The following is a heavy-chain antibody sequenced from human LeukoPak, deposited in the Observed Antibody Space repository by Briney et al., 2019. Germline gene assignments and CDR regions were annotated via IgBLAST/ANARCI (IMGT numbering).Heavy chain of an antibody. J-gene: IGHJ4*02. V-gene: IGHV3-33*01. CDR3: ARDPGRMFPYGSGSYLPDY. CDR2: IWYDGSNK. Sequence: PGGSLRLSCAASGFTFSSYGMHWVRQAPGKGLEWVAVIWYDGSNKYYADSVKGRFTISRDNSKNTLYLQMNSLRAEDTAVYYCARDPGRMFPYGSGSYLPDYWGQGTLVTVSS. D-gene: IGHD3-10*01. CDR1: GFTFSSYG.